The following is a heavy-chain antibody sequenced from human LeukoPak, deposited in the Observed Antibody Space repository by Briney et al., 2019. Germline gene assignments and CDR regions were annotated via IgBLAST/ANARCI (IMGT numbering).Heavy chain of an antibody. V-gene: IGHV1-46*01. CDR3: AKGGGYEAQYYYYYLDV. CDR1: GYTFTSYY. CDR2: INPSGDST. D-gene: IGHD5-12*01. J-gene: IGHJ6*03. Sequence: ASVKVSCKASGYTFTSYYMHWVRQAPGQGLEWMGIINPSGDSTNYAQKFQGRVTMTRDTSTSTVYMELSSLRSEDTAVYYCAKGGGYEAQYYYYYLDVWGKGTTVTISS.